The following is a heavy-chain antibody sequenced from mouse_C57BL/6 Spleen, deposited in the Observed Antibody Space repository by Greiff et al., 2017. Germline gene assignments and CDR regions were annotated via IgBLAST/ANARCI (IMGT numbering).Heavy chain of an antibody. CDR3: ASRREGYFDY. V-gene: IGHV1-39*01. J-gene: IGHJ2*01. CDR1: GYSFTDYN. Sequence: SGYSFTDYNMYWVKQSNGKSLEWIGVINPNYGTTSYNQKFKGKATLTVDQSSSTAYMQLNSLTSEDSAVYYCASRREGYFDYWGQGTTLTGSS. CDR2: INPNYGTT.